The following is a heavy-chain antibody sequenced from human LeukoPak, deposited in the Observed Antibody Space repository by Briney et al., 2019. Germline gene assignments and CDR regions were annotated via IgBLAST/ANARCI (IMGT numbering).Heavy chain of an antibody. V-gene: IGHV1-2*02. CDR3: ARVSIFGVVPTPYYFDY. CDR2: INPNSGGT. Sequence: ASVKVSCKASGYTFTGYYMHWVRQAPGQGLEWMGWINPNSGGTNYAQKFQGRVTMTRDTSISTAYMELSRLRSDDTAVYYCARVSIFGVVPTPYYFDYWGQGTLVTVSS. CDR1: GYTFTGYY. D-gene: IGHD3-3*01. J-gene: IGHJ4*02.